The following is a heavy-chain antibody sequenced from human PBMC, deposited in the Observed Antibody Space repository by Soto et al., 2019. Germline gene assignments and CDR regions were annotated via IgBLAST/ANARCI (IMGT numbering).Heavy chain of an antibody. Sequence: VQLLESGGGLVQPGGSLRLSCAASGFTFSSYAMSWVRQAPGKGLEWVSAISGSGGSTYYADSVKGRFTISRDNSMNTLYLQMISLRAEDTAVYYCAKLYSSGWYPRKPWFDYWGQGTLVTVSS. CDR2: ISGSGGST. CDR1: GFTFSSYA. CDR3: AKLYSSGWYPRKPWFDY. V-gene: IGHV3-23*01. D-gene: IGHD6-19*01. J-gene: IGHJ4*02.